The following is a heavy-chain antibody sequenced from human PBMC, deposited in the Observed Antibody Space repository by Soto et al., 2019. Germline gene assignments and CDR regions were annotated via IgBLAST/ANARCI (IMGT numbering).Heavy chain of an antibody. CDR2: ITISGNYI. CDR3: AKVGVLRTNFRWFDL. J-gene: IGHJ5*02. Sequence: EGQLVESGGGLVKPGGSLRLSCAASGCAFQTYTMEWLRQPPGKGLEWVSSITISGNYIYYADSVKGRFTISRDNGRNSVYLQMTSLRAEDTAVYYCAKVGVLRTNFRWFDLWGQGTLVTVSS. D-gene: IGHD2-8*01. CDR1: GCAFQTYT. V-gene: IGHV3-21*01.